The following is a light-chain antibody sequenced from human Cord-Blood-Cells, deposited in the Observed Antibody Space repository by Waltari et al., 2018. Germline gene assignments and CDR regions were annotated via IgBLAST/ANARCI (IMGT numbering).Light chain of an antibody. CDR2: AAS. CDR1: QSVRSK. Sequence: DIQMTQSQSSLSASVGDRVTITCRASQSVRSKLNWYQQKPGRAPKLLIYAASSLQSGVTSRFSGRGSGTDFSLSISSLQPEDFATYYCQQSYSTPPSFGQGTKLEIK. CDR3: QQSYSTPPS. V-gene: IGKV1-39*01. J-gene: IGKJ2*03.